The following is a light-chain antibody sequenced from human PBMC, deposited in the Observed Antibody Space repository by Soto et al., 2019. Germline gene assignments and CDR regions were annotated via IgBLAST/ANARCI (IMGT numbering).Light chain of an antibody. Sequence: QSVLTQSPSASGTPGQRVTISCSGTSSSIGNNRVNWYQQIPGTAPKLLIYSNIQRPSGVPDRFSGSKSGTSASLAITGLQSEDEADYYCSTWDDTLKGPVFGGGTKVTVL. CDR2: SNI. CDR1: SSSIGNNR. CDR3: STWDDTLKGPV. J-gene: IGLJ3*02. V-gene: IGLV1-44*01.